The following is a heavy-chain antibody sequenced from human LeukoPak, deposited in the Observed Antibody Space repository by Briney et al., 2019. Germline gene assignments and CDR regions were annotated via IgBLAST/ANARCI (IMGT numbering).Heavy chain of an antibody. CDR3: ARHRSMVRGVITLYYLDY. J-gene: IGHJ4*02. V-gene: IGHV4-59*08. CDR2: IYYSGST. CDR1: GGSISSYY. Sequence: KPSETLSLTCTVSGGSISSYYWSWIRQPPGKGLEWIGYIYYSGSTNYNPSLKSRVTISVDTSKNQFSLKPSSVTAADTAVYYCARHRSMVRGVITLYYLDYWGQGTLVTVSS. D-gene: IGHD3-10*01.